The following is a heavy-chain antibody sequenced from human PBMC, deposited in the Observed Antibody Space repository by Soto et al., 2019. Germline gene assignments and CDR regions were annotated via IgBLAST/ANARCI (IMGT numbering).Heavy chain of an antibody. J-gene: IGHJ4*02. CDR2: IYYSGST. V-gene: IGHV4-59*01. CDR1: GGSISSYY. CDR3: ARGGWNYVPDY. Sequence: SETLSLTCTVSGGSISSYYWSWIRQPPGKGLEWIGYIYYSGSTNYNPSLKSRVTISVDTSKNQFSLKLSSVTAADTAVYYCARGGWNYVPDYWGQGTLVTVSS. D-gene: IGHD1-7*01.